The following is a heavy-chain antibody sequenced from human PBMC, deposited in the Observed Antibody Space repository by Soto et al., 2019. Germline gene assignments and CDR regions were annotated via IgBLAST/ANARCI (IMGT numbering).Heavy chain of an antibody. Sequence: EVQLVESGGGLVQAGGSLRLFRAVSGFTFSRYEMNWVRQAPGKGLEWVSYIGTSGKTIYYADSVRGRFTISRDNAKNSLYLQMNSLRAEDTAVYYCARDPAIYSGNFDYGLDVWGQGTTVTVSS. CDR1: GFTFSRYE. CDR2: IGTSGKTI. CDR3: ARDPAIYSGNFDYGLDV. D-gene: IGHD4-4*01. J-gene: IGHJ6*02. V-gene: IGHV3-48*03.